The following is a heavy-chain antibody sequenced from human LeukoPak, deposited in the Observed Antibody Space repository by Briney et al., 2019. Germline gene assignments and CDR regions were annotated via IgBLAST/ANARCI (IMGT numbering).Heavy chain of an antibody. Sequence: ASVKVSCKPSGFTFTSYYMHWVRQAPGQGLEWMGIINPSGSSTSCAQKFQDRVTMTRDTSTSTVYMELSSLRSEDTAVYYCARDNSYSDSSWWFDPWGQGTLVTVSS. V-gene: IGHV1-46*01. J-gene: IGHJ5*02. CDR1: GFTFTSYY. CDR2: INPSGSST. D-gene: IGHD6-6*01. CDR3: ARDNSYSDSSWWFDP.